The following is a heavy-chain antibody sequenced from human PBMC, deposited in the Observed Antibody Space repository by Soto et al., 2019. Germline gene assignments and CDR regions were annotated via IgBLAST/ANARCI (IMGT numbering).Heavy chain of an antibody. Sequence: GESLKISCAASGFTFSGSAMHWVRQASGKGLEWVGRIRSKANSYATSYAASVKGRFTISRDDSENTAYLQMNSLKIEDTAMYYCIRQLGIGGYWGLGTLVTVSS. CDR1: GFTFSGSA. V-gene: IGHV3-73*01. J-gene: IGHJ4*02. CDR3: IRQLGIGGY. D-gene: IGHD1-26*01. CDR2: IRSKANSYAT.